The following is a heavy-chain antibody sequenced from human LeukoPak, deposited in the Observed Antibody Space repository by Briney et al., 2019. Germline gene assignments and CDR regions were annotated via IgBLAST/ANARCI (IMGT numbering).Heavy chain of an antibody. D-gene: IGHD3-9*01. Sequence: GASVKVSCKASGGTFSSYAISWVRQAPGQGLEWMGWISAYNGNTNYAQKLQGRVTMTTDTSTSTAYMELRSLRSDDTAVYYCAREKIVLRYSSYFDYWGQGTLVTVSS. CDR3: AREKIVLRYSSYFDY. V-gene: IGHV1-18*01. CDR1: GGTFSSYA. CDR2: ISAYNGNT. J-gene: IGHJ4*02.